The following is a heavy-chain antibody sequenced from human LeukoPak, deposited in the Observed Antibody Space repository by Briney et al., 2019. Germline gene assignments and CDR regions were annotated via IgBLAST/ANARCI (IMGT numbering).Heavy chain of an antibody. J-gene: IGHJ4*02. CDR1: GFSFSSYS. CDR2: IISTNSYI. Sequence: GGSLRLSCAASGFSFSSYSMNWVRQAPGKGLEWVSSIISTNSYIYYADSVKGRFTISRDNAKNSLYLQMNSLRAEDTAVYYCVRGHYYGSVTYDYYFDYWGQGTLVTVSS. D-gene: IGHD3-10*01. CDR3: VRGHYYGSVTYDYYFDY. V-gene: IGHV3-21*01.